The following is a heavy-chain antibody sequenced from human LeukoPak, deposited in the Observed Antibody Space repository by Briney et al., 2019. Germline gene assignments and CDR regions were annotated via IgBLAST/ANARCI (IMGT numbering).Heavy chain of an antibody. D-gene: IGHD3-16*01. V-gene: IGHV4-30-2*01. CDR3: ARVLDLSKRGLDAFDI. CDR2: IYHSGRT. J-gene: IGHJ3*02. Sequence: SETLSLTCAVSGGSISSGGYSWSWIRQPPEKGLEWIGYIYHSGRTYYNPSLKSRVTISVDTSKKQFSLKLSSATAADTAVYYCARVLDLSKRGLDAFDIWGQGTMVTVSS. CDR1: GGSISSGGYS.